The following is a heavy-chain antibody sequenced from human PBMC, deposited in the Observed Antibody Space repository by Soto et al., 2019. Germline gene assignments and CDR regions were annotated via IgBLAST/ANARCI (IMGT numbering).Heavy chain of an antibody. CDR1: GYTFTSDG. V-gene: IGHV1-18*01. J-gene: IGHJ6*02. D-gene: IGHD3-10*01. Sequence: QVQLVQSGAEVKKPGASVKVSCKASGYTFTSDGISWGRQAPGQGLEWMGWISAYNGNTNYAQKLQGRVTMTTDTSTSTAYMELRSLRSDDTAVYYCARGRLVRGVVTYYYGMDVWGQGTTVTVSS. CDR3: ARGRLVRGVVTYYYGMDV. CDR2: ISAYNGNT.